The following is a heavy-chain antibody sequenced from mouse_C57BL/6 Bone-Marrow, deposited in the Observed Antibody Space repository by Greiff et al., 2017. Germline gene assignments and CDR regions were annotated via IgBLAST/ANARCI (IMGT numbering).Heavy chain of an antibody. J-gene: IGHJ3*01. D-gene: IGHD1-1*01. CDR3: ANYYGSSYGFAY. V-gene: IGHV1-74*01. Sequence: QVQLQQPGAELVKPGASVKVSCKASGYTFTSYWMPWVKQRPGQGLEWIGRIHPSDSDTNYNQKFKGKATLTVDKSSSTAYMQLSSLTSEDSAVYYCANYYGSSYGFAYWGQGTLVTVSA. CDR1: GYTFTSYW. CDR2: IHPSDSDT.